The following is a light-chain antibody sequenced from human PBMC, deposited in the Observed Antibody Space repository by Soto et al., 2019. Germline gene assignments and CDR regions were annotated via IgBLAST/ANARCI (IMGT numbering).Light chain of an antibody. CDR1: QSVTNKY. Sequence: EVVLTQSPGTLSLSPGERATLSCRASQSVTNKYLAWYQHKPGQAPRLLIFGSSDRATGIPDRFSGSGSGTDFTLTISRLEPEDFAVYYCQQYGSSPPYTFGQGTKLEI. CDR3: QQYGSSPPYT. V-gene: IGKV3-20*01. J-gene: IGKJ2*01. CDR2: GSS.